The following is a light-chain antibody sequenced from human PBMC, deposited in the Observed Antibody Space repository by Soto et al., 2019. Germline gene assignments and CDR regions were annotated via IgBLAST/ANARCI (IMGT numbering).Light chain of an antibody. J-gene: IGKJ3*01. CDR1: QSVSSSH. V-gene: IGKV3-20*01. CDR2: GTS. Sequence: EILLTQSPGTLSLSPGERATLACRASQSVSSSHLAWYQQKPGQAPRVLIYGTSTRATGIPDRFSGSGSGTDFTLTISRLEPEYFAVYYCQQYGSSPRFTFGPGTKVDMK. CDR3: QQYGSSPRFT.